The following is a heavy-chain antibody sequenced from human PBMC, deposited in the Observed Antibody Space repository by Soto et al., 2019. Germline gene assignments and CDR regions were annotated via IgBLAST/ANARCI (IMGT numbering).Heavy chain of an antibody. CDR1: GYNFTRYF. D-gene: IGHD3-16*02. CDR3: AIGRYPQGIIDY. V-gene: IGHV5-51*01. CDR2: IYPGDSDT. J-gene: IGHJ4*02. Sequence: LGASQKISCKGSGYNFTRYFIGWLRQKPGKGLEWMGIIYPGDSDTRYSPSFQGQVTISADKSISTAYLQWSSLKASDTAMYYCAIGRYPQGIIDYWGQGTLVTVSS.